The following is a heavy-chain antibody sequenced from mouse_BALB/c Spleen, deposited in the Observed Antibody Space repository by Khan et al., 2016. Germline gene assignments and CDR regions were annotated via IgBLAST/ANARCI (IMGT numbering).Heavy chain of an antibody. J-gene: IGHJ3*01. CDR3: DSECGSSYVGFAY. CDR1: GYAFTNVL. D-gene: IGHD1-1*01. CDR2: INPGSGST. Sequence: QVQLQQSGADLVRPGTSVKVSCKASGYAFTNVLIDWIKQRPGQGLDWIGVINPGSGSTNYNEKFKGKATLTADKSSSTAYMQLSSLTSDDSAVYFYDSECGSSYVGFAYWGQGTLVTVSA. V-gene: IGHV1-54*01.